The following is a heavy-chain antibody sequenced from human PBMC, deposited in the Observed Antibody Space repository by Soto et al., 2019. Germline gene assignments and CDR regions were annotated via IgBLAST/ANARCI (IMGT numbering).Heavy chain of an antibody. CDR2: INQSGST. CDR1: GGSFSGYY. D-gene: IGHD6-13*01. J-gene: IGHJ4*02. CDR3: ARTHSSSWSPFDY. Sequence: PPETLSLTCAVYGGSFSGYYWSWIRQPPGKGLEWIGEINQSGSTNYNPSLKSRVTISVDTSKNQFSLKLSSVTAADTAVYYCARTHSSSWSPFDYWGQGTLVTVSS. V-gene: IGHV4-34*01.